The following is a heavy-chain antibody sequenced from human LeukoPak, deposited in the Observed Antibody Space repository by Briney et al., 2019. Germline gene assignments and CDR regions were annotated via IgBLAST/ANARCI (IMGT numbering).Heavy chain of an antibody. V-gene: IGHV3-30*04. CDR2: ISYDGSNK. D-gene: IGHD4-17*01. Sequence: PGGSLRLSCAASGFTFSSYAMHWVRQAPGKGLEWVAVISYDGSNKYYADSVKGRFTISRDNSKNTLYLQMNSLRAEDTAVYYCASPPPTTVTTPYYYYMDVWGKGTTVTVSS. CDR1: GFTFSSYA. J-gene: IGHJ6*03. CDR3: ASPPPTTVTTPYYYYMDV.